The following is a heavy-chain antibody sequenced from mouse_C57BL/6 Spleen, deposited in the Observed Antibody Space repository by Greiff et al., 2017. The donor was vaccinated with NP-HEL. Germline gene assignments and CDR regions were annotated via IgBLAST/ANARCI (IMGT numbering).Heavy chain of an antibody. CDR1: GYTFTSYW. Sequence: QVQLQQSGAELVMPGASVKLSCKASGYTFTSYWMHWVKQRPGQGLEWIGEIDPSDSYTNYNQKFKGKSTLTVDKSSSTAYMQLSSLTSEDSAVYYCARSKVGLYYFDYWGQGTTLTVSS. V-gene: IGHV1-69*01. J-gene: IGHJ2*01. CDR3: ARSKVGLYYFDY. CDR2: IDPSDSYT. D-gene: IGHD1-1*02.